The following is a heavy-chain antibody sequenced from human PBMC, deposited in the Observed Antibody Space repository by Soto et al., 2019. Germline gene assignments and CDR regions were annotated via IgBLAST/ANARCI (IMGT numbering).Heavy chain of an antibody. Sequence: GGALRLSCAASGFTFSSYARHWVRQAPGKGLEWVAVISYDGSNKYYADSVKGRFTISRDNSKNTLYLQMNSLRAEDTAVYYCARDSRRQYYYDSSGYVYWGQGTLVTVYS. CDR1: GFTFSSYA. CDR2: ISYDGSNK. CDR3: ARDSRRQYYYDSSGYVY. V-gene: IGHV3-30-3*01. D-gene: IGHD3-22*01. J-gene: IGHJ4*02.